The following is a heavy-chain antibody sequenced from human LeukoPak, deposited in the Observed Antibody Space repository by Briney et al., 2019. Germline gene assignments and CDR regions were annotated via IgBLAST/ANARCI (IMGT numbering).Heavy chain of an antibody. CDR1: GFTFSSYS. V-gene: IGHV3-48*01. CDR2: ISSSSSTI. Sequence: GGSLRLSCAASGFTFSSYSMNWVRQAPGKGLEWVSYISSSSSTIYYADSVKGRFTISRDNAKNSLYLQMNSLRAEDTAVYYCARSVDSSGANPVIFSDDAFDIWGQGTMVTVSS. D-gene: IGHD4/OR15-4a*01. CDR3: ARSVDSSGANPVIFSDDAFDI. J-gene: IGHJ3*02.